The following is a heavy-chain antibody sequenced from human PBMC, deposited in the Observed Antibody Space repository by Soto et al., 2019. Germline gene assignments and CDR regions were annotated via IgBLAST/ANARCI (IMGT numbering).Heavy chain of an antibody. D-gene: IGHD2-15*01. CDR1: GFTFSTYA. CDR3: AKDLCSGDSCQGLF. CDR2: ISGSRGST. Sequence: GGSLRLSCAASGFTFSTYAMIWVRQAPGKGLEWVSSISGSRGSTYYADSVKGRFTISRDNSNNTLFLQMNSLRADDTAVYYCAKDLCSGDSCQGLFWGQGALVTVSS. J-gene: IGHJ4*02. V-gene: IGHV3-23*01.